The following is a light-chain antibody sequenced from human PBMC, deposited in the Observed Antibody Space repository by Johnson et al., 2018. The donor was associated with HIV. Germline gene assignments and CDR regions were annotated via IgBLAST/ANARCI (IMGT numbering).Light chain of an antibody. CDR1: SSNIGNNY. J-gene: IGLJ1*01. V-gene: IGLV1-51*01. CDR3: GTWDNSLSAHYV. Sequence: QSVLTQSPSVSAAPGQKVTISCSGSSSNIGNNYVSWYQQLPGTAPKLLIYDNNKRPSGIPDRFSGSKSGTSATLGITGLQTGDEADYYCGTWDNSLSAHYVFGTGTKITVL. CDR2: DNN.